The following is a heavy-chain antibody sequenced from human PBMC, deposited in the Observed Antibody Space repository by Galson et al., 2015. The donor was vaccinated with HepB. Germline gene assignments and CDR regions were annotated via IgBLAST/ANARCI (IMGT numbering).Heavy chain of an antibody. CDR1: GSTFSYYS. CDR2: ISTSSTYI. J-gene: IGHJ2*01. D-gene: IGHD7-27*01. Sequence: SLRLSCAGSGSTFSYYSLNWVRQAPGKGLEWVSSISTSSTYIWYADSLKGRFTISRDDAKNSLYLQMNSLRAEDTAVYYCTTGAPNWYFDIWGRGTLVSVSS. V-gene: IGHV3-21*01. CDR3: TTGAPNWYFDI.